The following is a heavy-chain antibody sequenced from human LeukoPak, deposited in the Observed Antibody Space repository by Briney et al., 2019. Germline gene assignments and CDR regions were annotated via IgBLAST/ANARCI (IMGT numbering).Heavy chain of an antibody. CDR2: IKSKTDGGTT. Sequence: GGSLRLSCAASGFTFSNTWMSWVRQAPGKGLEWVGRIKSKTDGGTTDYAAPVKGRFTISRDDSQNTVSLQMNSLKTEDTAVYYCTTYSDYEGLADYWGQGTLVTVSS. CDR1: GFTFSNTW. J-gene: IGHJ4*02. CDR3: TTYSDYEGLADY. D-gene: IGHD4-11*01. V-gene: IGHV3-15*01.